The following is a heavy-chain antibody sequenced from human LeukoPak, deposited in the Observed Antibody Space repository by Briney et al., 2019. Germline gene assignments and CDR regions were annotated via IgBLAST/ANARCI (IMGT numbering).Heavy chain of an antibody. CDR3: ARGYDSSGLDAFDI. Sequence: GGSLRLSCAASGFTFSSYSMNWVRQAPGKGLEWVSSISSSSSYIYYADSVKGRFTISRDNAKNSLYLQMNSLGAEDTAVYYCARGYDSSGLDAFDIWGQGTMVTVSS. D-gene: IGHD3-22*01. V-gene: IGHV3-21*01. J-gene: IGHJ3*02. CDR1: GFTFSSYS. CDR2: ISSSSSYI.